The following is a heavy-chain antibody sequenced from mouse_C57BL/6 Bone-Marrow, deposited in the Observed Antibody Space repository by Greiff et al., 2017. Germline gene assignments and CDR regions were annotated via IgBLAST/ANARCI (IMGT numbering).Heavy chain of an antibody. CDR1: GYKFTGYW. CDR3: ARWGYAMDY. J-gene: IGHJ4*01. V-gene: IGHV1-9*01. Sequence: QVQLKQSGAELMKPGASVKLSCKATGYKFTGYWIEWVKQRPGNGLEWIGEILPGSGSTNYNENFKGTATFTADTSSNTAYIQLSSLTTEDSAIYYCARWGYAMDYWGQGTSVTVSS. CDR2: ILPGSGST.